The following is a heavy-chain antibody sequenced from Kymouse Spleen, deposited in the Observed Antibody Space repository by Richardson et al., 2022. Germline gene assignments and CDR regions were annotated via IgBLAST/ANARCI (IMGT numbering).Heavy chain of an antibody. CDR3: AREVGATRNWFDP. CDR1: GGSISSYY. D-gene: IGHD1-26*01. CDR2: IYYSGST. V-gene: IGHV4-59*01. J-gene: IGHJ5*02. Sequence: QVQLQESGPGLVKPSETLSLTCTVSGGSISSYYWSWIRQPPGKGLEWIGYIYYSGSTNYNPSLKSRVTISVDTSKNQFSLKLSSVTAADTAVYYCAREVGATRNWFDPWGQGTLVTVSS.